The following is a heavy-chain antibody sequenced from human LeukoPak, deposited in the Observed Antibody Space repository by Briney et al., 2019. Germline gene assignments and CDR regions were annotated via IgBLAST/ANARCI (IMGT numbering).Heavy chain of an antibody. D-gene: IGHD3-9*01. CDR1: GFTFDDYT. CDR3: AREMRLCYDILTGYYNVMTRGNWFDP. Sequence: GGSLRLSCAASGFTFDDYTMHWVRQAPGKGLEWVSLISWDGGSTYYADSVKGRFTISRDNSKNSLYLQMNSLRSEDTAVYYCAREMRLCYDILTGYYNVMTRGNWFDPWGQGTLVTVSS. J-gene: IGHJ5*02. V-gene: IGHV3-43*01. CDR2: ISWDGGST.